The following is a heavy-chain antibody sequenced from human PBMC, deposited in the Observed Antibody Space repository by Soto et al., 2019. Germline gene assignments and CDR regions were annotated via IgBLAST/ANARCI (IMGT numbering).Heavy chain of an antibody. CDR1: GFTFSSYA. J-gene: IGHJ4*02. V-gene: IGHV3-30-3*01. CDR3: ARPRSFYSSGCGSCYYFDY. CDR2: ISYDGSNK. Sequence: GGSLRLSCAASGFTFSSYAMHWVRQAPGKGLDWVAVISYDGSNKYYADSVKGRFTISRDNSKNTLYLQMNSLRAEDTAVYYCARPRSFYSSGCGSCYYFDYWGQGTLVTVSS. D-gene: IGHD6-19*01.